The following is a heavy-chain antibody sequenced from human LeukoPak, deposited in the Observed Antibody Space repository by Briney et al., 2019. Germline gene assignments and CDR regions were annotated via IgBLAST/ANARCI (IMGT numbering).Heavy chain of an antibody. CDR2: ISYDGSNK. D-gene: IGHD3-3*01. V-gene: IGHV3-30-3*01. J-gene: IGHJ6*03. CDR3: ARDGRYYDFWSGYYARYYYMDV. Sequence: GSLGLSCAASGFTFSSYAMHWVRQAPGEGLEWVAVISYDGSNKYYADSVKGRFTISRDNSKNTLYLQMNSLRAEDTAVYYCARDGRYYDFWSGYYARYYYMDVWGKGTTVTVSS. CDR1: GFTFSSYA.